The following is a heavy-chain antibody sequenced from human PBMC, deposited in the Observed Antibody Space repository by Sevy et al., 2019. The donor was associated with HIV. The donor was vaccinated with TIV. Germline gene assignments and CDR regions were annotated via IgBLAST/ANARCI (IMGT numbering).Heavy chain of an antibody. CDR1: GFTFSSYA. J-gene: IGHJ4*02. D-gene: IGHD3-3*01. V-gene: IGHV3-23*01. CDR3: AGRKVGDFWSGSIRGPWAGGPLFDY. CDR2: ISHSGDST. Sequence: GGSLRLSCTSSGFTFSSYAMNWVRQAPGKGLEWVSTISHSGDSTYYADSVKGRFTFSRDNSENTLYLQMNSLRAEDTALYYCAGRKVGDFWSGSIRGPWAGGPLFDYWGQGTLVTVSS.